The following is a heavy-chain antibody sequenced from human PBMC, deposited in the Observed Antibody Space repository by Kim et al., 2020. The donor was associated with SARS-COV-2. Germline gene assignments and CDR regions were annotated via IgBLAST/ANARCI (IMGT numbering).Heavy chain of an antibody. V-gene: IGHV4-59*01. D-gene: IGHD3-10*01. CDR2: IYYSGGT. CDR3: ARVSPYYGSGWGPDY. J-gene: IGHJ4*02. CDR1: GGSINSYF. Sequence: SETLSLTCTVSGGSINSYFWSWIRQPPGKGLEWIGYIYYSGGTNYNPSLRSRVTISVDTSKNQFSLRLSSVTAADTAVYYCARVSPYYGSGWGPDYWGQGTLVTVSS.